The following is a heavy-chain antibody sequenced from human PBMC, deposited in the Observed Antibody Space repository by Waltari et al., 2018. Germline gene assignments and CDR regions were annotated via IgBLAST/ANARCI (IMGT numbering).Heavy chain of an antibody. Sequence: QVQLQESGPGLVKPSQPLSLTCTVSGGSISSGGYYWSWIRQHPGKGLEWIGYIYYSGSTYYNPSLKSRVTISVDTSKNQFSLKLSSVTAADTAVYYCAREVAAALPKGYFDYWGQGTLVTVSS. D-gene: IGHD6-13*01. J-gene: IGHJ4*02. CDR3: AREVAAALPKGYFDY. CDR2: IYYSGST. V-gene: IGHV4-31*03. CDR1: GGSISSGGYY.